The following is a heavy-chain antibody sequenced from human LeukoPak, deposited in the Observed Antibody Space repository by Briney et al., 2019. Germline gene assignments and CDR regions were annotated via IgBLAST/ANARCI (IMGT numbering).Heavy chain of an antibody. D-gene: IGHD6-13*01. J-gene: IGHJ4*02. CDR1: GGSISSYY. CDR3: ARRGVAAAGLFDY. Sequence: SETLSLTCTVSGGSISSYYWSWIRQPPGKGLEWIGYIYYSGSTNYNPSLKSRVTISVDTSKNQFSLKLSSVTAADTAVYYCARRGVAAAGLFDYWGQGTLVTVSS. V-gene: IGHV4-59*08. CDR2: IYYSGST.